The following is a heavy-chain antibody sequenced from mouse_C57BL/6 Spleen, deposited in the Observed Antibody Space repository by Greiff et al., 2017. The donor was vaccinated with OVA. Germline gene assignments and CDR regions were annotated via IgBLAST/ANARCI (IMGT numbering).Heavy chain of an antibody. CDR1: GYTFTDYY. CDR3: ARRRPEGFYYGFDY. CDR2: INPNNGGT. Sequence: VQLKQSGPELVKPGASVKISCKASGYTFTDYYMNWVKQSHGKSLEWIGDINPNNGGTSYNQKFKGKATLTVDKSSSTAYMELRSLTAEDSAGYYGARRRPEGFYYGFDYWGKGTTLTVSS. J-gene: IGHJ2*01. D-gene: IGHD2-1*01. V-gene: IGHV1-26*01.